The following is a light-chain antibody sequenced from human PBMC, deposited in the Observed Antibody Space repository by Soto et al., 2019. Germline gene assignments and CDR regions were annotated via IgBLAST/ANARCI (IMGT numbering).Light chain of an antibody. CDR2: GAS. Sequence: EIALTQSPGTLSLSPGERATHVCRASQSVSSSYLAWYQQKPGQAPRLLIYGASSRATGIPDRFSGSGSGTDFTLTISRLEPEDFAVYYCQQYGSSRLTFGGGTKVEIK. CDR1: QSVSSSY. CDR3: QQYGSSRLT. V-gene: IGKV3-20*01. J-gene: IGKJ4*01.